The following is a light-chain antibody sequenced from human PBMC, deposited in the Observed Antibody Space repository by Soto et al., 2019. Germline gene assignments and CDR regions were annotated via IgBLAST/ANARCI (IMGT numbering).Light chain of an antibody. CDR1: SSNIGSNT. CDR3: AAWDDSLNGVV. V-gene: IGLV1-44*01. Sequence: QSVLTQPPSASGTPGQRVTISCSGSSSNIGSNTVNWYQQLPGTAPKLRIYSNNHRPSGVPDRFSGSKSGTSASLAISGLHSEDEADYYCAAWDDSLNGVVFGGGTKLTV. CDR2: SNN. J-gene: IGLJ2*01.